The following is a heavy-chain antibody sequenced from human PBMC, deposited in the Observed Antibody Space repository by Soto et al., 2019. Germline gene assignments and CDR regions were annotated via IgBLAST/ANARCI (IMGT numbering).Heavy chain of an antibody. V-gene: IGHV1-24*01. CDR2: SDPEDGET. D-gene: IGHD6-13*01. J-gene: IGHJ6*02. CDR1: GYTLNELS. CDR3: ATRSSASTTAAGTDYYGMDV. Sequence: ASVKVSCTVSGYTLNELSMHWVRQAHGQGLEWMGGSDPEDGETIYAQKFQGRVTMSEDTSTDTAYMELSSLRSEDTAVYYCATRSSASTTAAGTDYYGMDVRGQGTTVTVSS.